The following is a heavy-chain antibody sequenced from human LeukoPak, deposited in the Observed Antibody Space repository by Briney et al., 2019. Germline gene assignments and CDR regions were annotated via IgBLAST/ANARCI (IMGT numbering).Heavy chain of an antibody. J-gene: IGHJ3*02. CDR1: GGTFSSYA. CDR2: IIPIFGTT. CDR3: ARGPDAFDI. Sequence: ASVKVSCKASGGTFSSYAISWVRQAPGQGLEWMGGIIPIFGTTNYAQKFQDRVTITADKSTSTAYMELSSLRSEDTAVYYCARGPDAFDIWGQGTMVTVSS. V-gene: IGHV1-69*06.